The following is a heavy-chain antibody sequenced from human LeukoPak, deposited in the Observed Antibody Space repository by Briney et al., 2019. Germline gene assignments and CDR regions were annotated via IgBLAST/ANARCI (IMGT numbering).Heavy chain of an antibody. CDR3: AGTLYYFDY. Sequence: SETLSLTCAVYGGSFSGYYWSWIRQPPGKGLEWIGEINHSGSTNYNSSLKSRVTISVDTSKNQFSLKLSSVTAAGTAVYYCAGTLYYFDYWGQGTLVTVSS. J-gene: IGHJ4*02. CDR1: GGSFSGYY. V-gene: IGHV4-34*01. CDR2: INHSGST.